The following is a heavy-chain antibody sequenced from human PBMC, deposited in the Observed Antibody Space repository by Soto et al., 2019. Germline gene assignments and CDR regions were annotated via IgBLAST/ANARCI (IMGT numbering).Heavy chain of an antibody. D-gene: IGHD6-13*01. Sequence: QVQLVESGGGVVLPGRSLRLSCAASGFTFSSSSMHWVRQAPGKGLEWVAVISYDGSNKYDADSVKSRFTISRDNSKNTLYLQMNSLRAEDTAVYYCARWSSSWFTGGYWGQGTLVTVSS. CDR3: ARWSSSWFTGGY. J-gene: IGHJ4*02. CDR1: GFTFSSSS. CDR2: ISYDGSNK. V-gene: IGHV3-30-3*01.